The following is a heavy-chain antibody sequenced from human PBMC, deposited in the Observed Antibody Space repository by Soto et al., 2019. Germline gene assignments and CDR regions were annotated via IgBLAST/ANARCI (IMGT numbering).Heavy chain of an antibody. J-gene: IGHJ4*02. CDR1: GFSLSTSGVG. V-gene: IGHV2-5*02. D-gene: IGHD2-15*01. Sequence: QITLKESGPTLVKPTQTLTLTCTFSGFSLSTSGVGVGWIRQSPGKALEWLALIYWDDDKRYSQSLKRRLTITKXXSXNXAVLTMTNMDPVDKATYYCARIYCSGGSCYGNYFDYWGQGTLVTVSS. CDR3: ARIYCSGGSCYGNYFDY. CDR2: IYWDDDK.